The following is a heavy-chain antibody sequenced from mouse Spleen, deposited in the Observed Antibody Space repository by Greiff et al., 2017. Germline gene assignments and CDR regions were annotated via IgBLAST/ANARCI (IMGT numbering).Heavy chain of an antibody. J-gene: IGHJ2*01. CDR1: GYTFTDYY. CDR3: AGFLYYYGGY. Sequence: EVQLQQSGPELVKPGASVKISCKASGYTFTDYYMNWVKQSHGKSLEWIGDINPNNGGTSYNQKFKGKATLTVDKSSSTAYMELRSLTSEDSAVYYCAGFLYYYGGYWGQGTTLTVSS. D-gene: IGHD1-1*01. V-gene: IGHV1-26*01. CDR2: INPNNGGT.